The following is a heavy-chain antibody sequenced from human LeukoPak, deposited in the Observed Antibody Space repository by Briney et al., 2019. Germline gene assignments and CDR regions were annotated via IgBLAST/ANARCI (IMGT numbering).Heavy chain of an antibody. CDR1: GGSISSSRYY. J-gene: IGHJ4*02. V-gene: IGHV4-39*01. CDR3: ARLLLWFGELLFGYFDY. Sequence: KPSETLSLTCTVSGGSISSSRYYWGWIRQPPGKGLEWIGSIYYSGSTYYNPSLKSRVTISVDTSKNQFSLKLSSVTAADTAVYYCARLLLWFGELLFGYFDYWGQGTLVTVSS. D-gene: IGHD3-10*01. CDR2: IYYSGST.